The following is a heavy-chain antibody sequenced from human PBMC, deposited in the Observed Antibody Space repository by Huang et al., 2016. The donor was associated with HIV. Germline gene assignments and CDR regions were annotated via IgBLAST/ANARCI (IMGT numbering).Heavy chain of an antibody. J-gene: IGHJ6*04. CDR2: TCPDDPDP. V-gene: IGHV5-51*03. Sequence: EVQLVQSGAEVKKPGESLTISCQISGFKFTSYWIAWVRQRPGQGLEWVGTTCPDDPDPRYSPSFQGHVTISADKSISTAFLQWSSLRASDTALYFCASRRTTPESYYLDVWGNGATVIVSS. D-gene: IGHD2-15*01. CDR1: GFKFTSYW. CDR3: ASRRTTPESYYLDV.